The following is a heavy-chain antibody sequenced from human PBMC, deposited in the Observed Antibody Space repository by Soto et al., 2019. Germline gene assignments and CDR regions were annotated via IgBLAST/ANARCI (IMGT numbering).Heavy chain of an antibody. Sequence: EASVKVSCKSSGGTFSSYAISWVRQAPGQGLEWMGWISAYNGNTNYAQKLQGRVTMTTDTSTSTAYMELRSLRSDDTAVYYCARSPNIVPTYYFDYWGQGTLVTVSS. J-gene: IGHJ4*02. V-gene: IGHV1-18*01. CDR1: GGTFSSYA. CDR3: ARSPNIVPTYYFDY. D-gene: IGHD5-12*01. CDR2: ISAYNGNT.